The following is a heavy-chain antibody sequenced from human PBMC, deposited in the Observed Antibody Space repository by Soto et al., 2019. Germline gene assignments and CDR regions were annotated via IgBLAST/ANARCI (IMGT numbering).Heavy chain of an antibody. V-gene: IGHV3-23*01. CDR3: ARGLSAMALNFDY. CDR1: GFTFSSYA. J-gene: IGHJ4*02. CDR2: ISGSGGST. D-gene: IGHD5-18*01. Sequence: PGGSLRLSCAASGFTFSSYAMSWVRQAPGKGLEWVSAISGSGGSTYYTLSVKGRFTISRDNSKNTLYLQMNSLRAEDTAVYYCARGLSAMALNFDYWGQGTLVTVSS.